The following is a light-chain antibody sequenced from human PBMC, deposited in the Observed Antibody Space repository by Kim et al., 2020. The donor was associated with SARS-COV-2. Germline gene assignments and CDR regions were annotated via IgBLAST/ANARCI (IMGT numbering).Light chain of an antibody. V-gene: IGKV3-11*01. J-gene: IGKJ4*01. CDR2: DTS. CDR3: QHRINWPLT. Sequence: LSPGERATLSCRASQSVSSYLAWYQQKPGQAPRLLIYDTSNRATGIPARFSASGSGTDFTLTISSLEPEDFAVYYCQHRINWPLTFGGGTKVDIK. CDR1: QSVSSY.